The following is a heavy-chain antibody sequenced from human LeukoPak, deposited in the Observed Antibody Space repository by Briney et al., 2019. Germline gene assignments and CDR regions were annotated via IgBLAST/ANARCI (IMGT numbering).Heavy chain of an antibody. Sequence: GGSLRLSCAASGFTFTSYAMHWVRQAPGKGLEWVAVISYDGSNKYYADSVKGRFTISRDNSKNTLYLQMNSLRAEDTAVYYCARVYYYDSSGYYGFFFDYYYGMDVWGQGTTVTVSS. CDR1: GFTFTSYA. D-gene: IGHD3-22*01. CDR3: ARVYYYDSSGYYGFFFDYYYGMDV. V-gene: IGHV3-30-3*01. J-gene: IGHJ6*02. CDR2: ISYDGSNK.